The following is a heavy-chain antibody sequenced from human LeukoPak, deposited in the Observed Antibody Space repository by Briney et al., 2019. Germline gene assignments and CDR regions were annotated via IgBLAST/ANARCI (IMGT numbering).Heavy chain of an antibody. CDR2: ISGSPDNT. CDR1: GFTFRSYA. D-gene: IGHD3-16*01. V-gene: IGHV3-23*01. J-gene: IGHJ4*02. CDR3: AMLVGVSPLDY. Sequence: GGSLRLSCVVSGFTFRSYAMCWVRQAPGKGLEWVSEISGSPDNTYYADSVKGRFATSRDDSRNTLYLQMNRLRAEDTAVYYCAMLVGVSPLDYWGQGTPVTVSS.